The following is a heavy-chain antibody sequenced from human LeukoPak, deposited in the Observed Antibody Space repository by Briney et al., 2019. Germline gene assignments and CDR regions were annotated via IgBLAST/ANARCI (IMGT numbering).Heavy chain of an antibody. V-gene: IGHV4-59*01. CDR3: ARMSYYYGMDV. CDR1: GGSISSYY. Sequence: SETLSLTCTVSGGSISSYYWSWIRQPPGKGLEWIGYIYYSGSTNYNPSLKSRVTISVDTSKNQFSLKLSSVTAADTAVYYYARMSYYYGMDVWGKGTTVTVSS. J-gene: IGHJ6*04. CDR2: IYYSGST.